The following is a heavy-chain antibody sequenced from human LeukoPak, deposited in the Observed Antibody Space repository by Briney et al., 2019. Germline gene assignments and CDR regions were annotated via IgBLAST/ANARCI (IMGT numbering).Heavy chain of an antibody. CDR2: IIPIFGTA. CDR3: ASSGQCTNGLCREVGYMDV. D-gene: IGHD2-8*01. CDR1: GGTFSSYA. J-gene: IGHJ6*03. V-gene: IGHV1-69*13. Sequence: SVKVSCKASGGTFSSYAISWVRQAPAQGLEWMGGIIPIFGTANYAQKFQGRVTITADESTSTAYMELSSLRSEDTAVYYCASSGQCTNGLCREVGYMDVWGKGTTVTVSS.